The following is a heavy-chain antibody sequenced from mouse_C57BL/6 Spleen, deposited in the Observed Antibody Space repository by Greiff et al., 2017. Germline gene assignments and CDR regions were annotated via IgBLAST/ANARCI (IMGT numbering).Heavy chain of an antibody. CDR2: INPSYGGT. J-gene: IGHJ3*01. Sequence: QVQLQQPGPELVKPGASVKLSCKASGYTFTNYRMHWVKQSPGQGLEWIGNINPSYGGTNYNEKFKGKATLTVDKSSSTAYMHLSSLTSEDSAVYYCARKMFAYWGQGTLVTVSA. V-gene: IGHV1-53*01. CDR3: ARKMFAY. CDR1: GYTFTNYR.